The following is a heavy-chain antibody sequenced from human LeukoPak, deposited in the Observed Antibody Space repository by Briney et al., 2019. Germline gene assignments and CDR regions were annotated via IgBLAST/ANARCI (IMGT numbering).Heavy chain of an antibody. Sequence: GGSLRLSCAASGFTFSNYAMNWVRQAPGKGLEWVSGISGSGGSTFRADSVKGRFIISRDNSKNTLYLQMNSLRAEDTAVYYCASANSSSWPHEYDYWGQGTLVTVSS. J-gene: IGHJ4*02. CDR1: GFTFSNYA. CDR2: ISGSGGST. V-gene: IGHV3-23*01. D-gene: IGHD6-13*01. CDR3: ASANSSSWPHEYDY.